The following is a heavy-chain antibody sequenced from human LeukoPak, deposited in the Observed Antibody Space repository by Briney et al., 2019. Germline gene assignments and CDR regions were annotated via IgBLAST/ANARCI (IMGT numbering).Heavy chain of an antibody. J-gene: IGHJ4*02. V-gene: IGHV4-34*01. CDR3: ARVGTIFGG. D-gene: IGHD3-3*01. Sequence: SETLSLTCAVYGGSFSGYYWSWIRQPPGKGPEWIGEINHSGSTNYNPSLKSRVTISVDTSKNQFSLKLSSVTAADTAVYYCARVGTIFGGWGQGTLVTVSS. CDR1: GGSFSGYY. CDR2: INHSGST.